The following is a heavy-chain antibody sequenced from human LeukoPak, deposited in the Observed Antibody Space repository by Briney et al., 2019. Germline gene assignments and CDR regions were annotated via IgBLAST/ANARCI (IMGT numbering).Heavy chain of an antibody. V-gene: IGHV3-9*01. D-gene: IGHD6-13*01. CDR2: ISWNSGSI. CDR3: AKDSTGYSIVNIDY. Sequence: PGRSLRLSCAASGFTFDDYAMHWVRQAPGKGLEWVSGISWNSGSIGYADSVKGRFTISRDNAKNSLYLQMNSLRAEDTALYYCAKDSTGYSIVNIDYWGQGTLVTVSS. J-gene: IGHJ4*02. CDR1: GFTFDDYA.